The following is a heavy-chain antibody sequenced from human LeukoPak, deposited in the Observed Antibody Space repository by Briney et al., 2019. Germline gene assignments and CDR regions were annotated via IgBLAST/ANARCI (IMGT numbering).Heavy chain of an antibody. CDR1: GYTFSSEG. CDR3: ARVVLRGGPQYDY. D-gene: IGHD3-10*01. V-gene: IGHV1-18*01. J-gene: IGHJ4*02. Sequence: GASVKVSCKAAGYTFSSEGSSWVRQAPGQGLEWMGWISAYNGNTNYAQKLQGRVTMTTDTSTSTAYMELRSLRSDDTAVYYCARVVLRGGPQYDYWGQGTLVTVSS. CDR2: ISAYNGNT.